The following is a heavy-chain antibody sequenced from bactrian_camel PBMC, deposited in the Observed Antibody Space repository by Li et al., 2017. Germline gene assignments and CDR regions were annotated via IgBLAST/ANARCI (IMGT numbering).Heavy chain of an antibody. CDR2: IYTPGGYT. CDR1: GSIWYTRYC. D-gene: IGHD3*01. Sequence: QLVESGGGSVQAGGSLTLSCVASGSIWYTRYCLGWFRQVPGKEREGLATIYTPGGYTQYADSVKGRFTISKDNAKNTLYLQMNSQKPEDTAMYYCAADQQPCGWRSLLASEYDYWGQGTQVTVS. CDR3: AADQQPCGWRSLLASEYDY. V-gene: IGHV3S28*01. J-gene: IGHJ4*01.